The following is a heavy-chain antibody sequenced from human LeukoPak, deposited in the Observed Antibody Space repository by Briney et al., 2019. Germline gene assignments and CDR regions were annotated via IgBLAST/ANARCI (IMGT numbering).Heavy chain of an antibody. V-gene: IGHV1-8*01. Sequence: GASVKVSCKASGYTFTSYDINWVRQATGQGLEWMGWMNPNSGNTGYAQKFQGRVTMTRNTSISTAYMELSSLRSEDMAVYYCARGRYYYGSGSYYQNWFDPWGQGTLVTVSS. CDR3: ARGRYYYGSGSYYQNWFDP. D-gene: IGHD3-10*01. CDR1: GYTFTSYD. CDR2: MNPNSGNT. J-gene: IGHJ5*02.